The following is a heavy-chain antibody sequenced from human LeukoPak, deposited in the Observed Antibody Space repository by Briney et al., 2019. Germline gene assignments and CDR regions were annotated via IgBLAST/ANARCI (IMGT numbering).Heavy chain of an antibody. CDR1: GFTFSSYS. CDR3: ARDGWFGDYNWFDP. J-gene: IGHJ5*02. D-gene: IGHD3-10*01. V-gene: IGHV3-48*01. Sequence: GGSLRLSCAASGFTFSSYSMNWVRQAPGKGLEWISYISSASNAIYYADSVKGRFTISRDNAKNSVYLQMNSLRAEDTAMYYCARDGWFGDYNWFDPWGQGTLVTVSS. CDR2: ISSASNAI.